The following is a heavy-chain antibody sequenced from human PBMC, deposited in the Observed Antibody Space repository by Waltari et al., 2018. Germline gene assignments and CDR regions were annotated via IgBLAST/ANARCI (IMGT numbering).Heavy chain of an antibody. V-gene: IGHV3-49*03. CDR2: IRSKAYGGTT. CDR3: ARAPHYDFWSGNYYYYYGMDV. J-gene: IGHJ6*02. CDR1: GFTFGDYA. D-gene: IGHD3-3*01. Sequence: EVQLVESGGGLVQPGRSLRLSCTASGFTFGDYAMSWFRQAPGKGLEWVGFIRSKAYGGTTEDAASVKGRFTISRDDSKSIAYLQMNSLKTEDTAVYYCARAPHYDFWSGNYYYYYGMDVWGQGTTVTVSS.